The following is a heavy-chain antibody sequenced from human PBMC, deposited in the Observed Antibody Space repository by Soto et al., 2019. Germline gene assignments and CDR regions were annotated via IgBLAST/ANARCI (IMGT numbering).Heavy chain of an antibody. J-gene: IGHJ4*02. CDR1: GRSMSGYY. CDR2: IYTSGTT. D-gene: IGHD3-9*01. Sequence: TLSLTCTVSGRSMSGYYWSWIRQPAGERLEWIGRIYTSGTTDFNPSLKGRVTMSVDTSKNQFSLKLTSVTAADTALYYCAREDYYDTGYYVVWGQGTQVTVS. V-gene: IGHV4-4*07. CDR3: AREDYYDTGYYVV.